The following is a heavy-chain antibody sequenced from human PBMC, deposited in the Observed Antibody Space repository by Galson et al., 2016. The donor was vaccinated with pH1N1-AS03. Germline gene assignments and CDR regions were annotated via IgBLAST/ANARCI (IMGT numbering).Heavy chain of an antibody. D-gene: IGHD3-16*01. CDR1: GFTFSGYW. Sequence: SLRLSCAASGFTFSGYWMSCVRQTPGTGLEWVASIKEDGSQTYSGDSVKGRFTISRDNGKNSVHLQLNSLRAEDTAGYHCARVKKVTFGGVSFWFDPWGQGTLVIVSA. CDR3: ARVKKVTFGGVSFWFDP. V-gene: IGHV3-7*01. CDR2: IKEDGSQT. J-gene: IGHJ5*02.